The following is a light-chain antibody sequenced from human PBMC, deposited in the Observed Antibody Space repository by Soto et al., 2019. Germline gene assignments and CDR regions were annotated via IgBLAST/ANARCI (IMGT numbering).Light chain of an antibody. CDR1: QSVGSN. Sequence: EVVLTQSPATLSVSPGAGATLSCRASQSVGSNLAWYQQKPGQTPRVLIYGASTRAIGIPARFSGSGFGTEFTLTISSLQSEDFVVYYRQQYSNWPLLSFGGGNKVDIK. J-gene: IGKJ4*01. CDR3: QQYSNWPLLS. V-gene: IGKV3-15*01. CDR2: GAS.